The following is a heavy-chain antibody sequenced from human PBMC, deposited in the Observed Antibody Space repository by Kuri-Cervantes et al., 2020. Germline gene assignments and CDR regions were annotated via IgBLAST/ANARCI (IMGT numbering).Heavy chain of an antibody. CDR3: AKDPWLMGFGEDLDY. CDR2: ISGSGGST. Sequence: ETLSLTCAASGFTFSSYAMGWVRQAPGKGLEWVSAISGSGGSTYYADSVKGRFTISRDNSKNTLYLQMNSLRAEDTAVYYCAKDPWLMGFGEDLDYWGQGTLVTVSS. V-gene: IGHV3-23*01. CDR1: GFTFSSYA. J-gene: IGHJ4*02. D-gene: IGHD3-10*01.